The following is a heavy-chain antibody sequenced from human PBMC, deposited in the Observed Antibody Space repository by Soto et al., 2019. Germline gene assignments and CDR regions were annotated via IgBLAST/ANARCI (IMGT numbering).Heavy chain of an antibody. CDR3: ARDWKSAIAAGLDY. J-gene: IGHJ4*02. CDR1: GYTFPSCG. CDR2: ISAYNGNT. V-gene: IGHV1-18*01. D-gene: IGHD6-25*01. Sequence: ASVKVSCKASGYTFPSCGISWVRQAPGQGLEWMGWISAYNGNTNYAQKVQGRVTMTTDTSTNTAYMELRSLRSDDTAVYYCARDWKSAIAAGLDYWGQGTLVTVSS.